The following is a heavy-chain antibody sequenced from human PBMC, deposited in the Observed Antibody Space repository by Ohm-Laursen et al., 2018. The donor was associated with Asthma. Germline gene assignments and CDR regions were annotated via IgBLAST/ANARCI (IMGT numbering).Heavy chain of an antibody. D-gene: IGHD1-1*01. CDR2: ISGSGGST. Sequence: GSLRLSCAATGFTFSSYAMSWVRQAPGKGLEWVSAISGSGGSTYYADSVKGRFTISRDNSKNTLYLQMNSLRAEDTAVYYCAKTTGQKGAFDYWGQGTLDTVSS. CDR3: AKTTGQKGAFDY. V-gene: IGHV3-23*01. CDR1: GFTFSSYA. J-gene: IGHJ4*02.